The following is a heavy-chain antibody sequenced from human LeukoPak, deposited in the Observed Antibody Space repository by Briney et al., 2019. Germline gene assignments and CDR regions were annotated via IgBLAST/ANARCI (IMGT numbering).Heavy chain of an antibody. CDR1: GGSISSDNYQ. CDR2: INYSGST. V-gene: IGHV4-30-4*01. D-gene: IGHD3-10*01. Sequence: SETLSLTCTVSGGSISSDNYQWSWIRQPPGKGLEWIGYINYSGSTYYNPSLKSRVTISVDTSKNHFSLRLSSVTAADTAVYYCARGSRPYGSGNLLSYWGQGTLVTVSS. J-gene: IGHJ4*02. CDR3: ARGSRPYGSGNLLSY.